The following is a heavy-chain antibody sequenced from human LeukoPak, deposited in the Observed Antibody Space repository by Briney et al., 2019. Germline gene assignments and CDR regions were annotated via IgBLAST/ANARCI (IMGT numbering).Heavy chain of an antibody. V-gene: IGHV1-18*01. D-gene: IGHD4-23*01. CDR1: GYAFTNYV. CDR2: ISTFNGNT. J-gene: IGHJ4*02. Sequence: GASVKVSCKASGYAFTNYVITWVRQAPGQGLEWLGWISTFNGNTNYAQRLQDRVTMTTDTSTNTAYLELRRLRSDDTTLYYCARRHLIGNGYFDHWGQGSLVTVSS. CDR3: ARRHLIGNGYFDH.